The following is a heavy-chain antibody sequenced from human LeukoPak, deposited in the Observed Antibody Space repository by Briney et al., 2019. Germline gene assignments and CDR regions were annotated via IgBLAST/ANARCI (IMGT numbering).Heavy chain of an antibody. J-gene: IGHJ2*01. V-gene: IGHV3-21*01. CDR1: GFTFSDHY. CDR3: ARDGLATATLHWCFDL. CDR2: ISSSSSYI. D-gene: IGHD1-26*01. Sequence: GGSLRLSCAASGFTFSDHYLDWVRQAPGKGLEWVSSISSSSSYIYYADSVKGRFTISRDNARNSLYLQMNSLRAEDTAVYYCARDGLATATLHWCFDLWGRGTLVTVSS.